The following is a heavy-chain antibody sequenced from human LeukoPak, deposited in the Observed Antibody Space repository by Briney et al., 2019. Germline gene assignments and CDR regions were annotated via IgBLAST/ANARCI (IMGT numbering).Heavy chain of an antibody. CDR3: ARDQRGQGWFDP. CDR2: IIPIFGTA. D-gene: IGHD1-26*01. CDR1: GYTFTSYY. J-gene: IGHJ5*02. V-gene: IGHV1-69*13. Sequence: SVKVSCKASGYTFTSYYMHWVRQAPGQGLEWMGGIIPIFGTANYAQKFQGRVTITADESTSTAYMELSSLRSEDTAVYYCARDQRGQGWFDPWGQGTLVTVSS.